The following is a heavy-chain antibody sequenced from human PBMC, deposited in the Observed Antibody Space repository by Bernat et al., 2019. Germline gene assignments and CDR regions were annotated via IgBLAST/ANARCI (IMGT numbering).Heavy chain of an antibody. Sequence: QVQLQQWGAGLLKPSETLSLTCAVYGGSFSGYYWSWIRQPPGKGLEWIGEINHSGSTNYNPSHKSRVTISVDTSKNQFSLKLSSVTAADTAVYYCARGLGLGYDILTGYPLLGYFDYWGQGTLVTVSS. CDR2: INHSGST. V-gene: IGHV4-34*01. CDR1: GGSFSGYY. D-gene: IGHD3-9*01. J-gene: IGHJ4*02. CDR3: ARGLGLGYDILTGYPLLGYFDY.